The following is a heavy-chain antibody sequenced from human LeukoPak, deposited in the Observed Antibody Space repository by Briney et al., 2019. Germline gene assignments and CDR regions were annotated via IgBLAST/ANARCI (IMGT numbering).Heavy chain of an antibody. CDR2: IYHSGST. J-gene: IGHJ4*02. D-gene: IGHD6-13*01. CDR3: VLAAAGTTGDY. CDR1: GYSISSGYY. Sequence: PSETLSLTCAVSGYSISSGYYWGWVRQPPGKGLEWIGSIYHSGSTYYNPSLKSRVTISVDTSKNQFSLKLSSVTAADTAVYYCVLAAAGTTGDYWGQGTLVTVSS. V-gene: IGHV4-38-2*01.